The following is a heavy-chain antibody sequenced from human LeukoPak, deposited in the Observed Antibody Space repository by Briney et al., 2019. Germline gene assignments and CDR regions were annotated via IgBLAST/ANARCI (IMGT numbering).Heavy chain of an antibody. J-gene: IGHJ5*02. CDR1: GGSISSYY. V-gene: IGHV4-59*01. CDR3: ARADYGKNWFDP. D-gene: IGHD4-17*01. Sequence: SETLSLTCTVSGGSISSYYWSWIRQPPRKGLEWIGYIHYSGSTNYNPSLKSRVTISVDTSKNQFSLKLSSVTAADTAVYYCARADYGKNWFDPWGQGTLVTVSS. CDR2: IHYSGST.